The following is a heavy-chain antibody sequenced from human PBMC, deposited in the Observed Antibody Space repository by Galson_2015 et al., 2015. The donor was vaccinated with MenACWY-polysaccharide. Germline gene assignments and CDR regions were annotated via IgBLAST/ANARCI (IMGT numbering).Heavy chain of an antibody. CDR3: RRGHYGLDV. V-gene: IGHV3-11*01. CDR2: ISKSGDSI. Sequence: SLRLSCAASGFSLGAWYMSWIRQAPGKGLEWLSYISKSGDSIYYGDSVKGRFAISRDNAKNSLYLQLNLLEVEDTAIYYCRRGHYGLDVWGQGTTVTVSS. J-gene: IGHJ6*02. CDR1: GFSLGAWY.